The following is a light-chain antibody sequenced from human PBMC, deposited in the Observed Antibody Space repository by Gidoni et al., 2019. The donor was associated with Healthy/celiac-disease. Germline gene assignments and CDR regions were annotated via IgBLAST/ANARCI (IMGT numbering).Light chain of an antibody. J-gene: IGKJ3*01. CDR2: AAS. CDR3: QQYDSHPPT. V-gene: IGKV1-33*01. CDR1: QDISNY. Sequence: DIQMSQSPSSLSASVGDRVTITCQASQDISNYLNWYQQKPGKAPKLLIYAASNLETGVPSRFSGSGSGTDFTFTISSLQPEDIATYYCQQYDSHPPTFGPGTKVDIK.